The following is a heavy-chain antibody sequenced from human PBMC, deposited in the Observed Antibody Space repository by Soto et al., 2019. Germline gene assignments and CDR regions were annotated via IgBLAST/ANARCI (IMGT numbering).Heavy chain of an antibody. CDR1: GGSISSSNW. D-gene: IGHD1-1*01. V-gene: IGHV4-4*02. J-gene: IGHJ6*02. CDR3: ACGRPPDKEQNYGMDV. Sequence: PSETLSLTCAVSGGSISSSNWWSWVRQPPGKGLEWIGEIYHSGSTNYNPSLKSRVTISVDKSKNQFSLKLSSVTAADTAVYYCACGRPPDKEQNYGMDVWGQGTTVTVSS. CDR2: IYHSGST.